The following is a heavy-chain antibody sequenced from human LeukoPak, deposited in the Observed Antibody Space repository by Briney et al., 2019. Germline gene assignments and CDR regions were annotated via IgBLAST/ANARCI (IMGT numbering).Heavy chain of an antibody. D-gene: IGHD3-22*01. CDR2: IYYSGST. CDR3: ARDVGYDSSGYSYAL. J-gene: IGHJ1*01. CDR1: GGSISSYY. V-gene: IGHV4-59*01. Sequence: SETLSLTCTVSGGSISSYYWSWIRQPPGKGLEWIGYIYYSGSTNYNPSLKSRVTISVDTSKNQFSLKPSSVTAADTAVYYCARDVGYDSSGYSYALWGQGTLVTVSS.